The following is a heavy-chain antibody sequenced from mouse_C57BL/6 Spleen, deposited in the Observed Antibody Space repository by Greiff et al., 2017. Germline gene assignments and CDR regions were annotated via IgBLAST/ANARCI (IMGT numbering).Heavy chain of an antibody. CDR1: GFTFSSYT. D-gene: IGHD3-3*01. J-gene: IGHJ2*01. CDR3: ARRGCDDYFDY. V-gene: IGHV5-9*01. Sequence: EVQRVESGGGLVKPGGSLKLSCAASGFTFSSYTMSWVRQTPEKRLEWVATISGGGGNTYYPDSVKGRFTISRDNAKNTLYLQMSSLRSEDTALYYCARRGCDDYFDYWGQGTTLTVSS. CDR2: ISGGGGNT.